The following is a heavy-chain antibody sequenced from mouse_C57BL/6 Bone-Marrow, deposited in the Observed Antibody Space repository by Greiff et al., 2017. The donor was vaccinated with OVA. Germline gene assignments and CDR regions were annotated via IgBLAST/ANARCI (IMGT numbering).Heavy chain of an antibody. CDR1: GYTFTSYG. J-gene: IGHJ1*03. CDR2: IYPRSGNT. V-gene: IGHV1-81*01. Sequence: QVQLQQSGAELARPGASVKLSCKASGYTFTSYGISWVKQRTGQGLEWIGEIYPRSGNTYYNEKFKGKATLTADKSSSTAYMELRSLTSEDSAVYFCSYGSSFYWYFDGWGTGTTVTVSS. CDR3: SYGSSFYWYFDG. D-gene: IGHD1-1*01.